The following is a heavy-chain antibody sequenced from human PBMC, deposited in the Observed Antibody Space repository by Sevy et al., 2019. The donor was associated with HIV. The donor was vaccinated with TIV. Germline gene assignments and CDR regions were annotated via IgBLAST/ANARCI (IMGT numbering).Heavy chain of an antibody. Sequence: GGSLRLSCAASGFTFSSYGMHWVRQAPGKGLEWVANIKQDGSEKYYVDSVKGRFTISRDNAKNSLYLQMNSLRAEDTAVYYCARGYCTNGVCYYYYYGMDVWGQGTTVTVSS. CDR1: GFTFSSYG. D-gene: IGHD2-8*01. J-gene: IGHJ6*02. CDR2: IKQDGSEK. CDR3: ARGYCTNGVCYYYYYGMDV. V-gene: IGHV3-7*04.